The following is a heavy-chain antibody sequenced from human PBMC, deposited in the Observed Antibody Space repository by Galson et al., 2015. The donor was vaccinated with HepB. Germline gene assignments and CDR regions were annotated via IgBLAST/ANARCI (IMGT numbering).Heavy chain of an antibody. Sequence: SETLSLTCTVSGGSISSSSYYWGWIRQPPGKGLEWIGSIYYSGSTYYNPSLKSRVTISVDTSKNQFSLKLRSVTAADTAVYYCARDKLGLGSSDYYYGMDIWGQGTLVTVSS. D-gene: IGHD6-25*01. CDR1: GGSISSSSYY. CDR3: ARDKLGLGSSDYYYGMDI. J-gene: IGHJ6*02. CDR2: IYYSGST. V-gene: IGHV4-39*07.